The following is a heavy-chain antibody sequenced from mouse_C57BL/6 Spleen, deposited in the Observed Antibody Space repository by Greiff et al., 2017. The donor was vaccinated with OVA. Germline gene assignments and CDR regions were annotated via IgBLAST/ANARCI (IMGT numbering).Heavy chain of an antibody. CDR2: IYPGSGST. J-gene: IGHJ3*01. V-gene: IGHV1-55*01. D-gene: IGHD1-1*01. CDR3: ARSYYGSSPAWFAY. Sequence: QVQLKQPGAELVKPGASVKMSCKASGYTFTSYWITWVKQRPGQGLEWIGDIYPGSGSTNYNEKFKSKATLTVDTSSSTAYMQLSSLTSDDSAVYYCARSYYGSSPAWFAYWGQGTLVTVSA. CDR1: GYTFTSYW.